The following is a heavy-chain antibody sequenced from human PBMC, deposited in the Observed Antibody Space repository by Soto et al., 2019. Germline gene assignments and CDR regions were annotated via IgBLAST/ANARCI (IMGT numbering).Heavy chain of an antibody. V-gene: IGHV3-21*01. J-gene: IGHJ3*02. CDR2: ISSSSSYI. CDR3: ARDRDGYNVDAFDI. Sequence: VGSLRLSCAASGFTFSSYSMNWVRQAPGKGLEWVSSISSSSSYIYYADSVKGRFTISRDNAKNSLYLQMNSLRAEDTAVYYCARDRDGYNVDAFDIWGQGTMVTVSS. D-gene: IGHD5-12*01. CDR1: GFTFSSYS.